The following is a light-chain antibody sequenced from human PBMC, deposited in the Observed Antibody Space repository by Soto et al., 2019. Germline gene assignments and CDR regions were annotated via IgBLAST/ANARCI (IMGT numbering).Light chain of an antibody. CDR3: QQRSNWPPAT. CDR1: QSVSSY. Sequence: IVLTQSPATLSLSPGERATLFCRASQSVSSYLAWYQQKPGQAPRLLIYDASSRATGIPARFSGSGSGTDFTLTISSLEPKDSAVYYCQQRSNWPPATFGGGTKVEIK. J-gene: IGKJ4*01. CDR2: DAS. V-gene: IGKV3-11*01.